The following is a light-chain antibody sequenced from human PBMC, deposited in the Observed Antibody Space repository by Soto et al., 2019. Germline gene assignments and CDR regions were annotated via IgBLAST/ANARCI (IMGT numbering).Light chain of an antibody. CDR2: AAS. CDR3: QQSYSTPRT. V-gene: IGKV1-39*01. J-gene: IGKJ1*01. CDR1: QSISSY. Sequence: DIQMTQSPSTLSASVGDRVTITCRASQSISSYLNWYQQKPGKAPKLLIYAASSLQSGVPSRVSGSESGTDFTLTISSLQPEDFATYYCQQSYSTPRTFGQGTKVDIK.